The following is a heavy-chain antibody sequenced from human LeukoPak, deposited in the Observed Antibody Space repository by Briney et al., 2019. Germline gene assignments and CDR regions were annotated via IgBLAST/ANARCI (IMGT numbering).Heavy chain of an antibody. CDR2: IYYSGST. Sequence: SETLSLTCTVSGGSISSSSYYWGWIRQPPGKGLEWIGSIYYSGSTYYNPSLKSRVTISVDTSKNQFSLKLSSVTAAATAVYYCAREDFVVVPRGFDPWGQGTLVTVSS. CDR3: AREDFVVVPRGFDP. D-gene: IGHD2-2*01. J-gene: IGHJ5*02. CDR1: GGSISSSSYY. V-gene: IGHV4-39*02.